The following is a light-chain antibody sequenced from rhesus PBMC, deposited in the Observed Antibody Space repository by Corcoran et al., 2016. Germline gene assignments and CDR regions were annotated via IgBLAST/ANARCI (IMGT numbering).Light chain of an antibody. J-gene: IGKJ1*01. V-gene: IGKV3-53*01. CDR3: QKYSSSPWT. CDR1: QSVGSS. CDR2: GAS. Sequence: QVILTQSPATLSLSPGERATLSCRASQSVGSSLAWYQQKPGQAPRLLIYGASSRATGIPDRFSGSGYGTGLTLTIRRLDAEGFAVCYCQKYSSSPWTFGQGTKVEIK.